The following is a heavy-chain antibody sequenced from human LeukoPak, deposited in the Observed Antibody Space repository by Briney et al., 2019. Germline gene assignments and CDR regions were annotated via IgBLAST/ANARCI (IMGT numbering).Heavy chain of an antibody. Sequence: ASVKVSCKASAYTFTNYYIHWVRRALGQGLEWMGRINTNIGGTDYAQEFQGRVTMTRDSSISTAYMDLSRLTSDDTAVYYCARDSQSWFYYDSSGFDAFDIWGQGTMVTVSS. J-gene: IGHJ3*02. CDR3: ARDSQSWFYYDSSGFDAFDI. CDR1: AYTFTNYY. V-gene: IGHV1-2*06. CDR2: INTNIGGT. D-gene: IGHD3-22*01.